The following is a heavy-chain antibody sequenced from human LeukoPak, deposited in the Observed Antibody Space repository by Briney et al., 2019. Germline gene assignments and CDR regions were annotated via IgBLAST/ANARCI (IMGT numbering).Heavy chain of an antibody. Sequence: GGSLRLSCAASGFTFSSYSMNWVRQAPGKGLEWVAVISYDGSDKYYADSVKGRFTISRDSSRNTLYLQMNSLRAEDTAVYYCAREQPSTWYFHWGQGTLVTVSS. CDR2: ISYDGSDK. J-gene: IGHJ4*02. CDR1: GFTFSSYS. CDR3: AREQPSTWYFH. D-gene: IGHD6-13*01. V-gene: IGHV3-30*03.